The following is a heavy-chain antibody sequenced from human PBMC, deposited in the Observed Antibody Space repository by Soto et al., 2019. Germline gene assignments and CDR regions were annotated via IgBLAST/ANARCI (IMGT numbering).Heavy chain of an antibody. J-gene: IGHJ4*02. CDR1: GVTFNRQD. CDR3: ATSEGRDGYSFDY. D-gene: IGHD5-12*01. Sequence: QVQLVQSGAEVKKPGSSVKVSCKASGVTFNRQDMRWVRQAPGQGLEWMGGIIPMFGTPHYAEKFQDRVTITAYEPTGTAYMELSSLTSXXXXVYYCATSEGRDGYSFDYWGPGTLVT. CDR2: IIPMFGTP. V-gene: IGHV1-69*01.